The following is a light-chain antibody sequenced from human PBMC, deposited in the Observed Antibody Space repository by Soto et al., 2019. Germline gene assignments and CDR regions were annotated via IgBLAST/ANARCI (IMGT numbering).Light chain of an antibody. CDR3: QESFYAPPT. Sequence: DIQVTQSPSSLSASVGYRFIITCRASRDIRTYLSWYQQKSGKAPKLLIFEASELQSGVPSRFSGSGSGTDFTLTITSLQPEDFATYYCQESFYAPPTFGQGTTVDIK. CDR2: EAS. CDR1: RDIRTY. J-gene: IGKJ1*01. V-gene: IGKV1-39*01.